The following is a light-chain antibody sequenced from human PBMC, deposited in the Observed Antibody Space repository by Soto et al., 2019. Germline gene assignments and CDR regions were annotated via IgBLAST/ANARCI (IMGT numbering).Light chain of an antibody. Sequence: QSVLTQPRSVSGSPGQSVTISFTGTSSDVGGYNYVSWYQQHPGKAPKLMIYDVSKRPSGVPDRFSGSKSGNTASLTISGLQAEDEADYYCCSYAGSYVFRPGTKLTVL. CDR3: CSYAGSYV. V-gene: IGLV2-11*01. CDR1: SSDVGGYNY. CDR2: DVS. J-gene: IGLJ1*01.